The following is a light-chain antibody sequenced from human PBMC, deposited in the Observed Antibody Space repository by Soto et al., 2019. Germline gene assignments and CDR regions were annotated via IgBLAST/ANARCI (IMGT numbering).Light chain of an antibody. J-gene: IGKJ3*01. Sequence: EIVLTQSPGTLSLSPGERATLSCRASQSVSSSYLAWYQQKPGQATRILIYGASSRATGIPERFSVSGSGTEFTLTIIRLEPEDVAVYYCQQYGSSPPITFGPGTNVDIK. CDR2: GAS. CDR1: QSVSSSY. CDR3: QQYGSSPPIT. V-gene: IGKV3-20*01.